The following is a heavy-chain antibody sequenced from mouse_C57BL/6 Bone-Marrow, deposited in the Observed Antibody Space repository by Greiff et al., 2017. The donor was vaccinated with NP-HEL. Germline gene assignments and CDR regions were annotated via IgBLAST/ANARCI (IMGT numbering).Heavy chain of an antibody. CDR3: AREDYDYDYDV. Sequence: QVQLQQSGAELVRPGTSVKLSCKASGYTFTSYWMHWVKQRPGQGLEWIGVIDPSDSYTNSNQKFKGKATLPVDTSSSTAYLQLSSLTSEDSAVYYCAREDYDYDYDVWGTGTTVTVSS. CDR1: GYTFTSYW. CDR2: IDPSDSYT. J-gene: IGHJ1*03. V-gene: IGHV1-59*01. D-gene: IGHD2-4*01.